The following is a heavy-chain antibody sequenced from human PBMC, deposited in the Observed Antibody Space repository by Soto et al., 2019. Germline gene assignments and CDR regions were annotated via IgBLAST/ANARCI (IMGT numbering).Heavy chain of an antibody. CDR2: IYSSGHT. Sequence: QVQLQESGPGLVKPSETLSLTCTVSGGSISNYYCSWIRQPPGKGLEWIGYIYSSGHTNYNPSLKSRVTISVDTSKNQFSLNLSSMTAADTAVYCCARHRRPGSSSWYGVDPWGQGSLVTVSS. J-gene: IGHJ5*02. V-gene: IGHV4-59*08. CDR1: GGSISNYY. CDR3: ARHRRPGSSSWYGVDP. D-gene: IGHD6-13*01.